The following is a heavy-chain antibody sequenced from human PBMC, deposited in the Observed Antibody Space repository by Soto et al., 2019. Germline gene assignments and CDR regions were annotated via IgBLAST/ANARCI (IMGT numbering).Heavy chain of an antibody. Sequence: SETLSLTCFVSGYSITAGGYYWSWIRHHPGKGLEWIGSFYSSGSIIYNPSLRSRVSISGDTSSNQFSMSLTSVTAADTARYYCARMYSSGSGWFHPWGQGTLVT. D-gene: IGHD6-19*01. CDR1: GYSITAGGYY. V-gene: IGHV4-31*03. CDR2: FYSSGSI. CDR3: ARMYSSGSGWFHP. J-gene: IGHJ5*02.